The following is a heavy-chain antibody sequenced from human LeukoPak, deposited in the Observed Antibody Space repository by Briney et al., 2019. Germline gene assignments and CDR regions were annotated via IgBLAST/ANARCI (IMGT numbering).Heavy chain of an antibody. J-gene: IGHJ3*02. CDR3: ALYCSSANCHDAFDI. CDR1: AVTFRNYW. D-gene: IGHD2-15*01. CDR2: IDKEGNER. V-gene: IGHV3-7*03. Sequence: GGSLRLSCAVSAVTFRNYWMSWVRQAPGKGLEWAANIDKEGNERSYVASVKGRFTISRDNAKNSLYLQMNSLRAEDTAMYYCALYCSSANCHDAFDIWGQGTMVIVSS.